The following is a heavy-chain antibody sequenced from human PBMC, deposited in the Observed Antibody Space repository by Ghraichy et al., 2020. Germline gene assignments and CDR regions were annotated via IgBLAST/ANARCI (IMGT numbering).Heavy chain of an antibody. CDR2: ISGSGGST. CDR1: GFTFSSYA. CDR3: AKVPNYDFWSGYSSAFDI. V-gene: IGHV3-23*01. D-gene: IGHD3-3*01. J-gene: IGHJ3*02. Sequence: GGSLRLSCAASGFTFSSYAMSWVRQAPGKGLEWVSAISGSGGSTYYADSVKGRFTISRDNSKNTLYLQMNSLIAEDTAVYYCAKVPNYDFWSGYSSAFDIWGQGTMVTVSS.